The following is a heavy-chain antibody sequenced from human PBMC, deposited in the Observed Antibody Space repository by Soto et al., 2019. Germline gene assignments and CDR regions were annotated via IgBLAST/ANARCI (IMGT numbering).Heavy chain of an antibody. CDR3: AKVDDSSGLDY. CDR2: ISWNSGSI. D-gene: IGHD3-22*01. V-gene: IGHV3-9*01. Sequence: GGSLRLSCAASGFTFDDYAMHWVRQAPGKGLEWVSGISWNSGSIGYADSVKGRFTISRDNAKNSLYLQMNSLRAEDTALYYCAKVDDSSGLDYWGQGTLVTVSS. J-gene: IGHJ4*02. CDR1: GFTFDDYA.